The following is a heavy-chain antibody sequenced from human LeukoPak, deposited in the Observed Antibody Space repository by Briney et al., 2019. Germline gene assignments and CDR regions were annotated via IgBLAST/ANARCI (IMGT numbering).Heavy chain of an antibody. CDR1: GYTFTSYD. J-gene: IGHJ6*03. CDR2: MNPNGGNT. Sequence: ASVKVSCKASGYTFTSYDINWVRQATGQGLEWMGWMNPNGGNTGYAQKFQGRVTMTRNTSISTAYMELSSLRSEDTAVYYCARGDYGSGSYYYYMDVWGKGTTVTVSS. D-gene: IGHD3-10*01. V-gene: IGHV1-8*01. CDR3: ARGDYGSGSYYYYMDV.